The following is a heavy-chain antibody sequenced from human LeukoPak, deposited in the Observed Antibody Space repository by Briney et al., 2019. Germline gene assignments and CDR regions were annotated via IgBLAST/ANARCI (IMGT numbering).Heavy chain of an antibody. V-gene: IGHV3-23*01. J-gene: IGHJ4*02. D-gene: IGHD3-9*01. CDR3: AKDAAGDYDILTGYDY. CDR1: GFTFSSYA. Sequence: GGSLRLSCAASGFTFSSYAMHWVRQAPGKGLEWVSAISGSGGSTYYADSVKGRLTISRDNSKNTLYLQMNSLRAEDTAVYYCAKDAAGDYDILTGYDYWGQGTLVTVSS. CDR2: ISGSGGST.